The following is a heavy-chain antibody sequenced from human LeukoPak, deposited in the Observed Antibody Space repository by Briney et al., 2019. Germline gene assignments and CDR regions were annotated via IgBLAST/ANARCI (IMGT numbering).Heavy chain of an antibody. J-gene: IGHJ4*02. CDR2: IYTSGST. D-gene: IGHD1-26*01. CDR3: AREISVGLSGTLFDY. V-gene: IGHV4-4*07. CDR1: GGSISSYY. Sequence: SETLSLTCTVSGGSISSYYWSWIRQSAGKGLEWIGRIYTSGSTNYNPSLKSRVTMSVNRSENQFSLKLSSVTAADTAVYYCAREISVGLSGTLFDYWGQGTLVTVSS.